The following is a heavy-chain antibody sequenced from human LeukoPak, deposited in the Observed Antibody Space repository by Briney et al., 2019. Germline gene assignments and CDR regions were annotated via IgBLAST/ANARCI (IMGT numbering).Heavy chain of an antibody. CDR1: GFTFSHAW. CDR2: IKSKTDGGTA. V-gene: IGHV3-15*01. D-gene: IGHD2-15*01. J-gene: IGHJ4*02. Sequence: GGSLRLSCAVSGFTFSHAWMSWVRQAPGKGLEWVGRIKSKTDGGTADYAAPVKGRFTISRDDSKNTLYLQMNSLKSEDTAVYYCTTIRGFCSGRSCLGYWGQGTLVTVSS. CDR3: TTIRGFCSGRSCLGY.